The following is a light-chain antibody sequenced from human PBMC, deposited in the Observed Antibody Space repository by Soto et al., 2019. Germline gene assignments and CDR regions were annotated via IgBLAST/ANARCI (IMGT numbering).Light chain of an antibody. J-gene: IGKJ4*01. CDR1: QGINSY. Sequence: DIQLTQSPSFLSASVGDRVIITCRASQGINSYLAWYQQKPGKVPKLLIYAASTLQSGVPPRFSGSGSGTEFTLTISSLQPEDFAAYYCQQHNSYPHTFGGGTKVEIK. V-gene: IGKV1-9*01. CDR2: AAS. CDR3: QQHNSYPHT.